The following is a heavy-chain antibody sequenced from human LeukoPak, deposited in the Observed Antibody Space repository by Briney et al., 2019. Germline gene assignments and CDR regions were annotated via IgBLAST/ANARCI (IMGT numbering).Heavy chain of an antibody. Sequence: PSETLSLTCAVYGGSFSGYYWSWIRQPPGKGLEWIGEINHSGSTNYNPSLKSRVTISVDTSKNQFSLKLSSVTAADTAVYYCASIVVVPAAMEWGYYGMDVWGQGTTVTVSS. J-gene: IGHJ6*02. D-gene: IGHD2-2*01. CDR2: INHSGST. V-gene: IGHV4-34*01. CDR1: GGSFSGYY. CDR3: ASIVVVPAAMEWGYYGMDV.